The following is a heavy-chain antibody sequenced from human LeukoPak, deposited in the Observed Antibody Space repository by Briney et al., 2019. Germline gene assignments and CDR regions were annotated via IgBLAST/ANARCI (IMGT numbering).Heavy chain of an antibody. CDR2: ISYDGSNK. V-gene: IGHV3-30-3*01. CDR3: ARGDDGYDFGVNAFDI. J-gene: IGHJ3*02. Sequence: GGSLRLSCAASGFTFSSYARHWVRQAPGKGLEWVAVISYDGSNKYYADSVKGRFTISRDNSKNTLYLQMNSLRAEDTAVYYCARGDDGYDFGVNAFDIWGQGTMVTVSS. D-gene: IGHD3-3*01. CDR1: GFTFSSYA.